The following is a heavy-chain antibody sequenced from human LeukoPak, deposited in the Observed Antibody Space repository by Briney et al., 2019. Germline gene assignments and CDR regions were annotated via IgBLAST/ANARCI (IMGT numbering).Heavy chain of an antibody. CDR2: INEDGSEK. Sequence: GGSLRLSCAASGFTLSSYWMSWVRQAPGKGLEWVANINEDGSEKNFVDSVKGRLTISRDNPKNSLYLHMDSLRADDTAIYYCATYRGLDFGGQGTLDTVSS. CDR1: GFTLSSYW. J-gene: IGHJ4*02. D-gene: IGHD2-21*01. CDR3: ATYRGLDF. V-gene: IGHV3-7*01.